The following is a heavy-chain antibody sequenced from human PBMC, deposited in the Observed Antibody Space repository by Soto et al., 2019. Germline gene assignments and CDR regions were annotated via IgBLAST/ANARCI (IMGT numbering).Heavy chain of an antibody. D-gene: IGHD6-19*01. CDR3: ARVSGAAVAGMGLTNAFDI. J-gene: IGHJ3*02. V-gene: IGHV4-59*01. CDR1: GGSISSYY. Sequence: QVQLQESGPGLVKPSETLSLTCTVSGGSISSYYWSWIRQPPGKGLEWIGYIYYSGSTNYNPSLKSRVTISVDTSKNQFSLKLSSVTAADTAVYYCARVSGAAVAGMGLTNAFDIWGQGTMVTVSS. CDR2: IYYSGST.